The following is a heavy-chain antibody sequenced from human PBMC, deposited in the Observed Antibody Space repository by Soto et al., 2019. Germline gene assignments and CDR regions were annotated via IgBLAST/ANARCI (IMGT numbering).Heavy chain of an antibody. J-gene: IGHJ6*02. V-gene: IGHV4-31*03. CDR3: ARENYGSRPYYYYGMDV. CDR1: GGSISSGGYY. D-gene: IGHD3-10*01. CDR2: IYYSGST. Sequence: SETLSLTCTVSGGSISSGGYYWSWIRQHPGKGLEWIGYIYYSGSTYYNPSLKSRVTISVDTSKNQFSLKLSSVTAADTAVYYCARENYGSRPYYYYGMDVWGQGTTVTVSS.